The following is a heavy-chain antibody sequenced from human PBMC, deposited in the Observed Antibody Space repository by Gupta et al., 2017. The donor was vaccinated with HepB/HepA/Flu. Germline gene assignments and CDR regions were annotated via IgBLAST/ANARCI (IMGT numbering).Heavy chain of an antibody. Sequence: QVQLVESGGGVVQPGRSLRLSCAASGFTFSTYGMHWVRQAPGKGLEWVALIWSDGSHTDFTDSVKGRLTISRDNSKNTLYLQMNSLRAEDTAVYFCAREAIYDRSGYYLYYFDSWGQGTQVTASS. CDR1: GFTFSTYG. D-gene: IGHD3-22*01. CDR2: IWSDGSHT. V-gene: IGHV3-33*01. CDR3: AREAIYDRSGYYLYYFDS. J-gene: IGHJ4*02.